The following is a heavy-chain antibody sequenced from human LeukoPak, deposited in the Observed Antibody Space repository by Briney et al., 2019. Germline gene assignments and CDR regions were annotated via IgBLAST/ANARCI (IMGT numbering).Heavy chain of an antibody. V-gene: IGHV3-48*03. CDR3: AKDATAVVGTVYMDV. CDR2: ISNIGDII. J-gene: IGHJ6*03. Sequence: GGSLRLSCAASGFTFSNYEMNWVRQAPGKGLEWISHISNIGDIIHYADSVGGRFTISRDNAKNSLYLQMNSLRAEDTAVYYCAKDATAVVGTVYMDVWGKGTTVTISS. CDR1: GFTFSNYE. D-gene: IGHD6-13*01.